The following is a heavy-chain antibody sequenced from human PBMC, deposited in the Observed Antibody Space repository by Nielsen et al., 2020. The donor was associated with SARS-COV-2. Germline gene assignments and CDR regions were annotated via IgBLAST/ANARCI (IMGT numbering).Heavy chain of an antibody. J-gene: IGHJ4*02. CDR3: AKTTTVTPPDYFDY. CDR1: GGSFSGYY. D-gene: IGHD4-17*01. CDR2: ISGSGGST. Sequence: ETLSLTCAVYGGSFSGYYWSWVRQAPGKGLEWVSAISGSGGSTYYADSVKGRFTISRDNSKNTLYLQMNSLRAEDTAVYYCAKTTTVTPPDYFDYWGQGTLVTV. V-gene: IGHV3-23*01.